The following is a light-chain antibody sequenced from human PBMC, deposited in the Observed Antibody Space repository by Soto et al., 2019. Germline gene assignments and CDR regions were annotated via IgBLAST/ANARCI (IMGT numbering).Light chain of an antibody. CDR1: SGHSNYA. Sequence: QLVLTQSPSASASLGASVKLTCTLSSGHSNYAIAWHQQQSEKGPRYLMKLNSDGSHSKGDGIPDRFSGSSSGAERYLTISRLQSEDEADYYGQTWGSGIVVFGGGTQRTV. CDR3: QTWGSGIVV. CDR2: LNSDGSH. J-gene: IGLJ2*01. V-gene: IGLV4-69*01.